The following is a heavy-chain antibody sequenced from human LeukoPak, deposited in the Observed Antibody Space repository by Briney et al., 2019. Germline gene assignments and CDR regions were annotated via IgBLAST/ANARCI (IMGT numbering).Heavy chain of an antibody. D-gene: IGHD2-15*01. J-gene: IGHJ5*02. V-gene: IGHV3-NL1*01. CDR3: AKGGYTTWFDP. Sequence: PGGSLRLSCEASGFTFGSYGMHWVRQAPGKGLEWVSNIRSTGGDTYYTDSVKGRFTISRDNSKNTLYLEMNSLRAEDTAVYYCAKGGYTTWFDPWGQGTLVTVSS. CDR2: IRSTGGDT. CDR1: GFTFGSYG.